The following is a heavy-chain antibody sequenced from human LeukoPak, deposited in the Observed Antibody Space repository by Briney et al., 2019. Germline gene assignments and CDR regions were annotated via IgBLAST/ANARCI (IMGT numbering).Heavy chain of an antibody. J-gene: IGHJ3*02. CDR1: GYTFTGYY. V-gene: IGHV1-2*06. CDR3: ARVKPVAGTRGAFDI. CDR2: INPNSGGT. D-gene: IGHD6-19*01. Sequence: ASVKVSCKASGYTFTGYYMHWVRQAPGQGLEWMGRINPNSGGTNYAQKFQGRVTMTRDTSISTAYMELSRLRSDDTAVYYCARVKPVAGTRGAFDIWGQGTMVTVSS.